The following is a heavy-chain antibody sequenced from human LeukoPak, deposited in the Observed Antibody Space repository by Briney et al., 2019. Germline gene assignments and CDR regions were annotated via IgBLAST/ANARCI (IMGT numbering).Heavy chain of an antibody. V-gene: IGHV3-53*01. J-gene: IGHJ4*02. D-gene: IGHD4-11*01. Sequence: GGSLRLSCAASGFTFSSFWMTWVRQAPGKGLEWVSVTDSGGSTSYADSVKGRFTISRDTSKNTLYLQMNGLRAEDTAVYYCARLGDYSNKDWGQGTLVTVSS. CDR1: GFTFSSFW. CDR3: ARLGDYSNKD. CDR2: TDSGGST.